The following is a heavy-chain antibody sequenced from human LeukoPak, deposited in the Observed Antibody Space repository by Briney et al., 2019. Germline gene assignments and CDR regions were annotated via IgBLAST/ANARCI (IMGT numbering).Heavy chain of an antibody. D-gene: IGHD1-14*01. Sequence: PGGSLRLSCTASGFSIRNYWMHWVRQAPGKGLVWASRIKNDGTTTTYADSVEGRFTISGDNAKNTVYLQMSSLRGKDTGVYYCATDAAGLEYWGQGTLVTVSS. CDR2: IKNDGTTT. J-gene: IGHJ4*02. CDR3: ATDAAGLEY. V-gene: IGHV3-74*01. CDR1: GFSIRNYW.